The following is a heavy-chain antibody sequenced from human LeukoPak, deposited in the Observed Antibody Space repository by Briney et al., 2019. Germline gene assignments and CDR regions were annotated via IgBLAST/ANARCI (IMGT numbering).Heavy chain of an antibody. CDR1: GYTFTSNY. CDR2: IRLSGGSP. Sequence: SVKVSCKALGYTFTSNYMHWVRQAPGQGPEGMGVIRLSGGSPTYAQKFQGRFTLTRELSTSTHYLELSSLRSEDTAVYYCARDNSVRDEAWWFNPWGQATLVTVSS. CDR3: ARDNSVRDEAWWFNP. J-gene: IGHJ5*02. D-gene: IGHD5-24*01. V-gene: IGHV1-46*01.